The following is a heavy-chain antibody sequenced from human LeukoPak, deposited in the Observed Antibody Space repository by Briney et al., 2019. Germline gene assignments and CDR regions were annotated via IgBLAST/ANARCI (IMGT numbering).Heavy chain of an antibody. J-gene: IGHJ4*02. V-gene: IGHV3-74*01. CDR1: GFTFSTYW. CDR2: INSYGSST. CDR3: ARGRGVDY. Sequence: GGSLRLSRAASGFTFSTYWMHWVRQAPGKGLVWVSHINSYGSSTSYADSVKGRFTISRDNAKNTLYLQMNSLRAEDTAVYYCARGRGVDYWGQGTLVTVSS.